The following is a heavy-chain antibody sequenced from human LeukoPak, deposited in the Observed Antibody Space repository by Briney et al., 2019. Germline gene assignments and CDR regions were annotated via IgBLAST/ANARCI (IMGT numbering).Heavy chain of an antibody. D-gene: IGHD5-24*01. Sequence: SETLSLTCVVSGYSLSSGYIWGWIRQPPGEGLAWIRSIYHSGSTYYNPSLKSRVTISVDTSKNQFSLKLSSVTAADAAVYYCARVAGYNFRNDYWGQGTVITVS. V-gene: IGHV4-38-2*01. CDR1: GYSLSSGYI. CDR3: ARVAGYNFRNDY. J-gene: IGHJ4*02. CDR2: IYHSGST.